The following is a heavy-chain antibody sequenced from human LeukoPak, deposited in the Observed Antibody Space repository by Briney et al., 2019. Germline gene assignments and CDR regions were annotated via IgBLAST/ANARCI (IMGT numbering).Heavy chain of an antibody. V-gene: IGHV1-2*02. D-gene: IGHD4-11*01. Sequence: ASVKVSCKASGYTFTGSYLHWVRQAPGQGLEWMGWVNPNSGGTTYAQKFQGRVTMTRDTSISTAYMELSRLRSDDTAVYYCAREGYSSYWGQGTLVTVSS. CDR2: VNPNSGGT. J-gene: IGHJ4*02. CDR1: GYTFTGSY. CDR3: AREGYSSY.